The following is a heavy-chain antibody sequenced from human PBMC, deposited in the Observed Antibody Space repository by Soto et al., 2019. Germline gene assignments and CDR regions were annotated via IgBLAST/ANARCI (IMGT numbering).Heavy chain of an antibody. V-gene: IGHV4-39*07. CDR3: VRDGTKTLRDWFDP. Sequence: SETLSLTCTVSGNSISSYSYYWGWIRQAPGKVLEWIGRMHSSGTTSYNPSLQSRVTISIDTSKKQFFLTLRSVTAADTAVYYCVRDGTKTLRDWFDPWGQGISVTVSS. J-gene: IGHJ5*02. D-gene: IGHD1-1*01. CDR1: GNSISSYSYY. CDR2: MHSSGTT.